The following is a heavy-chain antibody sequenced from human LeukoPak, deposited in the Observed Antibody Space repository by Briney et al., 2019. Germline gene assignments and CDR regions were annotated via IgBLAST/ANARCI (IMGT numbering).Heavy chain of an antibody. CDR3: ARAGASAY. CDR2: INHSGST. CDR1: GGSFSGYH. J-gene: IGHJ4*02. D-gene: IGHD1-26*01. V-gene: IGHV4-34*01. Sequence: SETLSLTCAVYGGSFSGYHWSWIRQPPGKGLEWIGEINHSGSTNYNPSLKSRVTISVDTSKNQFSLKLSSVTAADTAVYYCARAGASAYWGQGTLVTVSS.